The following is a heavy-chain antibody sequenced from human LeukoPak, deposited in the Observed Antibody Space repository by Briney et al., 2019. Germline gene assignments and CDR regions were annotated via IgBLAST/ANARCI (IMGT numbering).Heavy chain of an antibody. Sequence: GGSLRLSCAASGFTFSTYSMNWVRQAPGKGLEWVSSISGSSGYIYYADSVKGRFTLSRDNAMNSLYLQMNSLRAEDMAVYYCAREKAWFGGLMDVWGKGTTVTISS. D-gene: IGHD3-10*01. V-gene: IGHV3-21*01. CDR2: ISGSSGYI. J-gene: IGHJ6*04. CDR1: GFTFSTYS. CDR3: AREKAWFGGLMDV.